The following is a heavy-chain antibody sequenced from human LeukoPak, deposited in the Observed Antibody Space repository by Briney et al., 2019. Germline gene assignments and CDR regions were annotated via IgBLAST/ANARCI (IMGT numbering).Heavy chain of an antibody. D-gene: IGHD6-19*01. CDR1: GGSISSYY. CDR3: ARGGSGWYRVYYYYMDV. Sequence: SETLSLTCTVSGGSISSYYWSWIRQPPGKGLEWIGYTYYSGSTNYNPSLKSRVTISVDTSKNQFSLKLSSVTAADTAVYYCARGGSGWYRVYYYYMDVWGKGTMVTVSS. CDR2: TYYSGST. V-gene: IGHV4-59*01. J-gene: IGHJ6*03.